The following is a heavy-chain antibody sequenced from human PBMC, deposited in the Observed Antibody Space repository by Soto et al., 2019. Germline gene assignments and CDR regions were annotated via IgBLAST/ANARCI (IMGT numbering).Heavy chain of an antibody. D-gene: IGHD1-26*01. CDR1: GFTFSNAW. V-gene: IGHV3-15*07. CDR2: IKSKTDGGTT. J-gene: IGHJ6*02. Sequence: GGSLRLSCAASGFTFSNAWMNWVRQAPGKGLEWVGRIKSKTDGGTTDYAAPVKGRFTISRDDSKNTLYLQMNSLKTEDTAVYYCTAHYSGSYYFLPRNYYYGMDVWGQGTTVTVSS. CDR3: TAHYSGSYYFLPRNYYYGMDV.